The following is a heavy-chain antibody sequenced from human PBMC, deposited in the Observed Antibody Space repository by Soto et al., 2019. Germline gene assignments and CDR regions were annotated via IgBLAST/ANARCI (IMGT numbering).Heavy chain of an antibody. CDR3: ARGYQGAFDI. V-gene: IGHV3-33*03. J-gene: IGHJ3*02. Sequence: QVQLVESGGGVVQPGRSLRLSCAASGVTFNNYDIHWVRQAPGKGLEWVAVIWYDGNNKYYRDSVKGRFTISRDNSKNTLFLQMNSLTADDTAVYYCARGYQGAFDIWGQGTLVTVSS. D-gene: IGHD5-12*01. CDR2: IWYDGNNK. CDR1: GVTFNNYD.